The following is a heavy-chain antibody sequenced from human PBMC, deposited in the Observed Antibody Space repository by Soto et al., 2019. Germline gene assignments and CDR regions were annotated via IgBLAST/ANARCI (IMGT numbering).Heavy chain of an antibody. J-gene: IGHJ4*02. CDR3: ARESLAGTFDY. CDR2: IKQDGSEK. D-gene: IGHD6-13*01. V-gene: IGHV3-7*01. Sequence: GESLKISCAASGFTFSSYWMSWVRQAPGKGLEWVANIKQDGSEKYYVDSVKGRFTISRDNAKNSLYLQMNSLRAEDTAVYYCARESLAGTFDYWGQGTLVTVSS. CDR1: GFTFSSYW.